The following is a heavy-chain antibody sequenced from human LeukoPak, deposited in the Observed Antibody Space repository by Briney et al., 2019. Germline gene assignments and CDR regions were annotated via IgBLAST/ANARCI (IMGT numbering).Heavy chain of an antibody. V-gene: IGHV1-18*01. CDR2: ISTYNGDT. CDR3: ARDERYDSSGYPFDY. J-gene: IGHJ4*01. Sequence: ASVKVSCKTSGYTFTNYGLNWVRQAPGQGLEWMGWISTYNGDTNYAQKLQGRVTMTRDTSISTAYMELSRLRSDDTAVYYCARDERYDSSGYPFDYWGQGTLVTVSS. CDR1: GYTFTNYG. D-gene: IGHD3-22*01.